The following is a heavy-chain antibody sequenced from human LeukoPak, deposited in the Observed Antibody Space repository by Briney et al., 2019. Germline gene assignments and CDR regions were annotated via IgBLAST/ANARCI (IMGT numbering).Heavy chain of an antibody. V-gene: IGHV4-34*01. CDR3: ATLEAQEWFDP. Sequence: PSETLSLTCAVYGGSFSGYYWSWIRQPPGKGREWIGEINHSGSTNYNPSLKSRVTISVDTSKNQFSLKLSSVTAADTAVYYCATLEAQEWFDPWGQGTLVTVSS. CDR2: INHSGST. J-gene: IGHJ5*02. CDR1: GGSFSGYY.